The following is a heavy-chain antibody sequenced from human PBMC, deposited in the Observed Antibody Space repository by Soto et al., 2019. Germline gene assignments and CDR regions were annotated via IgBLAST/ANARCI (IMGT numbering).Heavy chain of an antibody. V-gene: IGHV4-39*01. D-gene: IGHD6-6*01. J-gene: IGHJ5*02. CDR3: ARHRARNWCDP. CDR1: GGSISSSSYY. Sequence: QLQLQESGPGLVKPSETLSLTCIVSGGSISSSSYYWGCIRQPPGKGLEWIGSIYYSGSTYYNPSLKSRVTISVDTSQNQFSLKLSSVTAADTAVFYCARHRARNWCDPCGQGTRVTVSS. CDR2: IYYSGST.